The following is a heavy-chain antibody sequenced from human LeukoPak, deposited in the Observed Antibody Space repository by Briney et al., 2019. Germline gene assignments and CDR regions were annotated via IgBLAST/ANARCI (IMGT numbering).Heavy chain of an antibody. CDR3: ARAAAMTIYYYYYMGV. V-gene: IGHV1-69*01. Sequence: SVKVSCKASGGTFSSYAISWVRQAPGQGLEWMGGIIPIFGTANYAQKFQGRVTITADESTSTAYMELSSLRSEDTAVYYCARAAAMTIYYYYYMGVWGKGTTVTVSS. CDR2: IIPIFGTA. J-gene: IGHJ6*03. D-gene: IGHD6-13*01. CDR1: GGTFSSYA.